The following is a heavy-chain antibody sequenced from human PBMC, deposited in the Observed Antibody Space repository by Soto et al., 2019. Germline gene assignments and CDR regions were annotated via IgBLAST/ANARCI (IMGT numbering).Heavy chain of an antibody. CDR3: ARRTVGWYFDL. V-gene: IGHV3-23*01. CDR2: ISGSGGST. Sequence: EVQLLESGGGLVQPGGSLRLSCAASGFTFSSYAMNWVRQAPGKGLEWVSVISGSGGSTYYADAVKGRFTISRNNSKNTLYLQMNSLRAEDTAVYYCARRTVGWYFDLWGRGTLVTVSS. J-gene: IGHJ2*01. D-gene: IGHD4-17*01. CDR1: GFTFSSYA.